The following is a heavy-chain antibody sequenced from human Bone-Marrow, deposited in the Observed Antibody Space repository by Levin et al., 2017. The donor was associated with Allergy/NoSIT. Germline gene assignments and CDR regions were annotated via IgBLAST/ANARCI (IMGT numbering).Heavy chain of an antibody. CDR1: GYTFTSFY. CDR2: INPYNGDT. V-gene: IGHV1-2*02. D-gene: IGHD1-1*01. CDR3: MRDYNWNFAN. J-gene: IGHJ4*02. Sequence: GESLKISCQASGYTFTSFYLHWVRQAPGQGLEWMGWINPYNGDTKFAPQFQRRITMTRDTFISTAYLWLSALTSDDTAVYYCMRDYNWNFANWGQGTLVTVSS.